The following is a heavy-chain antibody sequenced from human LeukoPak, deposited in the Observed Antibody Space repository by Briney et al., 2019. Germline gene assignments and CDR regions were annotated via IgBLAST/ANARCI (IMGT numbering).Heavy chain of an antibody. J-gene: IGHJ6*03. V-gene: IGHV7-4-1*02. CDR2: INTNTGNP. Sequence: ASVKVSCKASGYTFTSYAMNWVRQAPGQGLEWMGWINTNTGNPTYAQGFTGRFVFSLDTSVSTAYLQISSLKAEDTAVYYCARVIGTRVRDSILLYYYYYMDVWGKGTTVTVSS. CDR1: GYTFTSYA. D-gene: IGHD3-10*01. CDR3: ARVIGTRVRDSILLYYYYYMDV.